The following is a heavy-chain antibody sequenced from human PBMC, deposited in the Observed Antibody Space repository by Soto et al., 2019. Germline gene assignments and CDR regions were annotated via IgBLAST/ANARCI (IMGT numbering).Heavy chain of an antibody. CDR3: ARHFLIPGGSSLGAIDY. J-gene: IGHJ4*02. V-gene: IGHV4-39*01. CDR2: IYYSGST. D-gene: IGHD2-15*01. CDR1: GGSISSSSYY. Sequence: SETLSLTCTVSGGSISSSSYYWGWIRQPPGKGLEWIGSIYYSGSTYYNPSLKSRVTISVDTSKNQFSLKLSSVTAADTAVYYCARHFLIPGGSSLGAIDYWGQGTLVTVSS.